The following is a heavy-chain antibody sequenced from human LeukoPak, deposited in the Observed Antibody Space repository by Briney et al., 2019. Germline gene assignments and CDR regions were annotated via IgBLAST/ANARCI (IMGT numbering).Heavy chain of an antibody. D-gene: IGHD6-19*01. J-gene: IGHJ3*02. CDR2: IKADGREK. CDR1: ACTLRTSW. V-gene: IGHV3-7*01. CDR3: ATSQRTSGRYGNAFDI. Sequence: PGGSMRLSVRAPACTLRTSWVIWVRKAPGKGRESGANIKADGREKYYVDSVKGGFTISSDNPKNSLYLQMNSLRAEDTAVYYCATSQRTSGRYGNAFDIWGQGIMVIVSS.